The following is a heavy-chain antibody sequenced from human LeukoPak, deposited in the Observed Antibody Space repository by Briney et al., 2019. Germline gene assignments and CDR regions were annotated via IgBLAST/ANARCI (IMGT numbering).Heavy chain of an antibody. D-gene: IGHD3-22*01. J-gene: IGHJ4*02. CDR3: ATWGANYYDSRLDY. V-gene: IGHV4-30-2*01. CDR2: ISHTGGT. CDR1: GGSVDSSDYY. Sequence: SQTLSLTCTVSGGSVDSSDYYWTWIRQPPGKGLEWIGYISHTGGTYYNSSLLSRVTISLDKSKNQFFLTLGSVTAADTAVYYCATWGANYYDSRLDYWGQGTLVTVSS.